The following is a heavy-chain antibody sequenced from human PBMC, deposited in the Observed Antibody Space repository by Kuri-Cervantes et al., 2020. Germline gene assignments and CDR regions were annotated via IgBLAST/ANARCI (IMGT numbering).Heavy chain of an antibody. Sequence: GESLKISCAASGFTFSNAWMSWVRQAPGKGLEWVAVVSYDGSNKYYADSVKGRFAVSRDNSKNTLYLQMNRLRPEDTAVYYCAKMAYGSSFYNNHFDFWGQGTLVTVSS. CDR1: GFTFSNAW. D-gene: IGHD6-13*01. CDR3: AKMAYGSSFYNNHFDF. J-gene: IGHJ4*02. V-gene: IGHV3-30*18. CDR2: VSYDGSNK.